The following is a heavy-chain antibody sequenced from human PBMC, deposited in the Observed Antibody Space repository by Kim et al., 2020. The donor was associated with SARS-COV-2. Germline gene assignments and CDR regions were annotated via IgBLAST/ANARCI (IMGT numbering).Heavy chain of an antibody. Sequence: SETLSLTCTVSGGSISSSSYYWGWIRQPPGKGLEWIGSIYYSGSTYYNPSLKSRVTISVDTSKNQFSLKLSSVTAADTAVYYCARHLLITFGGVIVKDAFDIWGQGTMVTVSS. CDR2: IYYSGST. V-gene: IGHV4-39*01. J-gene: IGHJ3*02. D-gene: IGHD3-16*02. CDR1: GGSISSSSYY. CDR3: ARHLLITFGGVIVKDAFDI.